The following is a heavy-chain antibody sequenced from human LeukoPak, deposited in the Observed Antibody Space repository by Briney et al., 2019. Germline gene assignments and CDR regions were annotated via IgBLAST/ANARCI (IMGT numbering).Heavy chain of an antibody. CDR1: GYTFTGYY. D-gene: IGHD6-13*01. CDR3: ASTPSLGAFDI. Sequence: GASVKVSCKASGYTFTGYYMHWVRQAPGQGLEWMGGIIPIFGTANYAQKFQGRVTITADESTSTAYMELSSLRSEDTAVYYCASTPSLGAFDIWGQGTMVTVSS. CDR2: IIPIFGTA. V-gene: IGHV1-69*13. J-gene: IGHJ3*02.